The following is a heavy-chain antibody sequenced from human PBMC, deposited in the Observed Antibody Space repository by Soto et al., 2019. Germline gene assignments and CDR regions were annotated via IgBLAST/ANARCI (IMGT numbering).Heavy chain of an antibody. D-gene: IGHD3-22*01. V-gene: IGHV3-23*01. CDR1: GFTFSSYA. CDR3: AKDRRDITMIVVVLPTPGGVAFDI. Sequence: GSLRLSCAASGFTFSSYAMSWVRQAPGKVLEWVSAISGSGGSTYYADSVKGRFTISRDNSKNTLYLQMNSLRAEDTAVYYCAKDRRDITMIVVVLPTPGGVAFDIWGQGTMVTVSS. CDR2: ISGSGGST. J-gene: IGHJ3*02.